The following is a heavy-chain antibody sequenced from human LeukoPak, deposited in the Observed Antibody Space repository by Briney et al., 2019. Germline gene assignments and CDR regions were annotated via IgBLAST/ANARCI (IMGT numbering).Heavy chain of an antibody. CDR3: ARLRWFDY. Sequence: SETLPLSCAVHGGSFSGYYWSWIRQPPGKGLEWIGEINHSGSTNYNPSLKSRVTISVDTSKNQFSLKLSSVTAADAAVYYCARLRWFDYWGQGTLVTVSS. V-gene: IGHV4-34*01. D-gene: IGHD4-23*01. CDR1: GGSFSGYY. CDR2: INHSGST. J-gene: IGHJ4*02.